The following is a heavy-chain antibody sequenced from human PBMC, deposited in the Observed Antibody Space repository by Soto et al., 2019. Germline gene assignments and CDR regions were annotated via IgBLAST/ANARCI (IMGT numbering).Heavy chain of an antibody. D-gene: IGHD5-12*01. CDR1: GGSISSYY. CDR3: ARADSGYDSDFDY. J-gene: IGHJ4*02. CDR2: IYYSGST. Sequence: SETLSLTCTVSGGSISSYYWSWIRQPPGKGLEWIGYIYYSGSTNYNPSLKSRVTISVDTSKNQFSLKLGSVTAADTAVYYCARADSGYDSDFDYWGQGTLVTVSS. V-gene: IGHV4-59*01.